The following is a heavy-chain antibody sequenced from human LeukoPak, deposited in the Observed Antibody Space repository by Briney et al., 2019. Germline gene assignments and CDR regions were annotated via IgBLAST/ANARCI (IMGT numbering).Heavy chain of an antibody. CDR1: GVSIRGSY. CDR2: IFYREGFSYGGTS. J-gene: IGHJ4*02. V-gene: IGHV4-59*05. Sequence: PSETLSLTCSVSGVSIRGSYWIWIRQPPGRGLEWIASIFYREGFSYGGTSFYNPSLESRATISVDTSNNAFSLKLTSVTAADTAVYYCARQISENKDYWGQGTLVTVSS. CDR3: ARQISENKDY. D-gene: IGHD1/OR15-1a*01.